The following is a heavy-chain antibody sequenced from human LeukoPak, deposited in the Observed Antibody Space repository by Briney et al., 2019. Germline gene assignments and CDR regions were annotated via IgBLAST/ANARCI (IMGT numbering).Heavy chain of an antibody. CDR3: AAEGQWSLVHYFNS. V-gene: IGHV1-24*01. J-gene: IGHJ4*02. CDR1: GNTLTDLS. D-gene: IGHD2-15*01. Sequence: ASVRVSCKVSGNTLTDLSIHWVRQAPEKGLDWMGGFDPEDAEVIYAEKFQDRVTMTEDPSTDTAYLELSSLRSEDTAVYYCAAEGQWSLVHYFNSWGQGTLVTVSS. CDR2: FDPEDAEV.